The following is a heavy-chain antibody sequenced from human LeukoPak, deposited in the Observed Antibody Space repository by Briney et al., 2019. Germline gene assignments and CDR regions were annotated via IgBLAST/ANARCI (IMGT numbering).Heavy chain of an antibody. CDR1: SGSISTHY. J-gene: IGHJ4*02. V-gene: IGHV4-59*11. Sequence: RASETLSLTCTVASGSISTHYWSWIRQPPGKGLEWIGDISYSGSANYSPSLKSRVTISVDTSKNQFSLKLSSVTAADTAVYYCARDRGTWNDDGFDYWGQGTLVTVSS. D-gene: IGHD1-1*01. CDR2: ISYSGSA. CDR3: ARDRGTWNDDGFDY.